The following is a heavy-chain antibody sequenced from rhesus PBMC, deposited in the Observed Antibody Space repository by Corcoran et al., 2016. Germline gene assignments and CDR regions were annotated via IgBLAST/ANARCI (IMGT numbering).Heavy chain of an antibody. CDR1: GGSISSGYD. Sequence: QVQLQESGPGVVKPSETLSLTCAVSGGSISSGYDWSCIRQPPRKGLEGIGYIYGSRGSNNYTPYLKTRVTSSKNASKNPFSMKLSSVTGAGTAVYYWSRYRTVGYFDLWGPGTPITISS. V-gene: IGHV4-76*01. J-gene: IGHJ2*01. D-gene: IGHD3-9*01. CDR2: IYGSRGSN. CDR3: SRYRTVGYFDL.